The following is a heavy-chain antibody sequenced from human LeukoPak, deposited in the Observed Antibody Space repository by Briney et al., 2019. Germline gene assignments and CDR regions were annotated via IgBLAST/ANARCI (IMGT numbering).Heavy chain of an antibody. D-gene: IGHD7-27*01. V-gene: IGHV4-39*01. CDR3: ARNWGSYAFDI. CDR2: FYYSGST. CDR1: GGSISSSSYY. Sequence: SETLSLTCTVSGGSISSSSYYWGWIRQPPGKGLEWIGSFYYSGSTYSNPSLKSRVTISVDTSKNQFSLKLSSATAADTAVYFCARNWGSYAFDIWGQGTMVTVSS. J-gene: IGHJ3*02.